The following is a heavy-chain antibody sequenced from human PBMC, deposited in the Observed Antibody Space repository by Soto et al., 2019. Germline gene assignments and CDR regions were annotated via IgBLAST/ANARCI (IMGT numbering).Heavy chain of an antibody. D-gene: IGHD3-9*01. J-gene: IGHJ4*02. CDR2: IGSSNSYT. CDR3: ARRRPTGYYNY. Sequence: QVQLVESGGDLVKPGGSLRLSCAASGFPFSDYYMSWIRQAPGKGLEWVSSIGSSNSYTNYADSVKGRFTISRDNAKNSLYLQMNSLRAEDTAVYYCARRRPTGYYNYWGQGTLVTVSA. V-gene: IGHV3-11*05. CDR1: GFPFSDYY.